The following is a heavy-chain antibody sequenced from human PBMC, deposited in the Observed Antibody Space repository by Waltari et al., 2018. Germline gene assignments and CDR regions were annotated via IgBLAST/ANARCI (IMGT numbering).Heavy chain of an antibody. V-gene: IGHV4-38-2*01. D-gene: IGHD4-17*01. J-gene: IGHJ4*02. CDR2: IYHSGGT. CDR3: ARAPRGYGDSCPYYFDY. Sequence: QVQLQESGPGLVKPSETLSLTCAVSGYSISSGYYWGWIRQPPGKGLEWIGSIYHSGGTYYNPSRKSRVTISVDTSKNQFSLKLSSVTAADTAVYYCARAPRGYGDSCPYYFDYWGQGTLVTVSS. CDR1: GYSISSGYY.